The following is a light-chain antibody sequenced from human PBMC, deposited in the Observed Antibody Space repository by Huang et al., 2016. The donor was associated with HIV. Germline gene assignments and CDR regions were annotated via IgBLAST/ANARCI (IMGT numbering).Light chain of an antibody. J-gene: IGKJ1*01. CDR1: QSIRKF. Sequence: DIQMTQSPSSLSASVGDRVTIACQASQSIRKFLNWYQQKPGEAPKLLMHSASSLQSGVPSRFSGSGSGTDFTLTITSLQPEDFATYYCQQTDNTPRTFGQGTKVVIK. CDR2: SAS. V-gene: IGKV1-39*01. CDR3: QQTDNTPRT.